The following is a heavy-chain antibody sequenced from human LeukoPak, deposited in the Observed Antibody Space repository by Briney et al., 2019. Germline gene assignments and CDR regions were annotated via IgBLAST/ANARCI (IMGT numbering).Heavy chain of an antibody. CDR3: AREEGSSWDDYDAFDI. CDR2: INPNSGGT. D-gene: IGHD6-13*01. J-gene: IGHJ3*02. V-gene: IGHV1-2*02. CDR1: GYTFTGYY. Sequence: ASVKVSCKASGYTFTGYYMHWVRQAPGQGLEWMGWINPNSGGTNYAQKFQGRDTMTRDTSISTAYMELSRLRSDDTAVYYCAREEGSSWDDYDAFDIWGQGTMVTVSS.